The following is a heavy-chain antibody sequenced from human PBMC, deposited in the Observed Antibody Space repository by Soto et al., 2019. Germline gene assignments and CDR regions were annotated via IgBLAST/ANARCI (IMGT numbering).Heavy chain of an antibody. V-gene: IGHV3-11*01. D-gene: IGHD3-10*01. J-gene: IGHJ6*02. Sequence: GGSLRLSCEASGITFSDHYMTWIRQAPGKGLEWISYISGTAGTIYYADSVKGRFTITRDNAKNSLFLQLTSLTAEDTAVYYCARAPYYGSGTYYYYALDVWGQGTTVTVSS. CDR1: GITFSDHY. CDR3: ARAPYYGSGTYYYYALDV. CDR2: ISGTAGTI.